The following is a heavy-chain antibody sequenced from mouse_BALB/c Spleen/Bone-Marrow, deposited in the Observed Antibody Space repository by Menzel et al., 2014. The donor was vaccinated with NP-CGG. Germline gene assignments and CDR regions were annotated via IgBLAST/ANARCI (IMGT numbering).Heavy chain of an antibody. J-gene: IGHJ1*01. CDR2: INPDSSTI. CDR3: ARLNYYGSLFV. CDR1: GFDFSGYW. Sequence: EVNVVESGGGLVQPGGSLKLSCAASGFDFSGYWISWVRQAPGKGLEWIGEINPDSSTINYTPSLKDKFIISRDNAKNTLYLQMSKVRSEDTALYYCARLNYYGSLFVWGAGTTVTVSS. V-gene: IGHV4-1*02. D-gene: IGHD1-1*01.